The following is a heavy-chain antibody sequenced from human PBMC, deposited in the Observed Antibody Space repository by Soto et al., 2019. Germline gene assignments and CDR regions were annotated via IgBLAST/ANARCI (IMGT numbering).Heavy chain of an antibody. V-gene: IGHV3-23*01. CDR2: ISGGGDST. J-gene: IGHJ4*02. CDR1: EFTFSSYA. CDR3: AKATGPEYYYGSVNS. Sequence: EVQLLESGGGLVQPGGSLRLSCAASEFTFSSYAMSWVRQAPGKGLEWVSAISGGGDSTYYADSVKGRFTISRDNSKSTLYLQMNSLRAEDTAIYYCAKATGPEYYYGSVNSWGQGTLVTVSS. D-gene: IGHD3-10*01.